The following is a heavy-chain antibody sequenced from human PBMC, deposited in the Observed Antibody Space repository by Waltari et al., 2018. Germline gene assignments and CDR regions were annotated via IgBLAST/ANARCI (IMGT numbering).Heavy chain of an antibody. CDR1: GGSFSGNS. V-gene: IGHV4-34*01. J-gene: IGHJ4*02. D-gene: IGHD4-17*01. CDR2: INHSGGT. CDR3: ARVGDYGHFDY. Sequence: QVQLPQWAAGQLKPQETLSLTCAVTGGSFSGNSCSWIRQPPGQGLEWIGEINHSGGTNYNPSLKSRVTISVDTSKNQFSLKLSSVTAADTAVYYCARVGDYGHFDYWGQGTLVTVSS.